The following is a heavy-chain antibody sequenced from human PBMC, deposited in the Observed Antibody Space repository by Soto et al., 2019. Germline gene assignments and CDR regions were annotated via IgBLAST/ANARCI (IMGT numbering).Heavy chain of an antibody. J-gene: IGHJ3*01. V-gene: IGHV3-7*01. CDR2: IKPDGSGK. Sequence: GGSLRLSCAASGFTFSRYWMIWVRQAPGKGLEWVANIKPDGSGKYCVDSVKGRFTISRDNAKNSLYLQMNSLRAEDTAVYYCVRDESPSVYGDHYDAFDVWGQGTMVTVSS. D-gene: IGHD4-17*01. CDR1: GFTFSRYW. CDR3: VRDESPSVYGDHYDAFDV.